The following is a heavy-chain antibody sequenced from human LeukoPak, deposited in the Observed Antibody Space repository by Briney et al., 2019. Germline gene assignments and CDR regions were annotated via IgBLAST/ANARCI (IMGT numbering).Heavy chain of an antibody. CDR2: ISGSGGTT. D-gene: IGHD6-6*01. V-gene: IGHV3-23*01. CDR3: AGSSSGY. J-gene: IGHJ4*02. Sequence: GGSLRLSCAASGFIFSNYAMTWARLTPGKGLEWVSAISGSGGTTYYADSVKGRFTISRDNSKNTLYLQMNSLRAEDTAVYYCAGSSSGYWGQGTLVTVSS. CDR1: GFIFSNYA.